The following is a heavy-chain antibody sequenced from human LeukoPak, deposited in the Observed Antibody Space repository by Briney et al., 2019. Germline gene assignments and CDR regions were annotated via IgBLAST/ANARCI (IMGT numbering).Heavy chain of an antibody. V-gene: IGHV4-59*01. Sequence: PAETLSLTCTVSGGSISSYYWSWIRQPPGKGLEWIGYIYYSGSTNYNPSLKSRVTISVDTSKNQFSLKLSSVTAADTAVYYCARDRLHDYGVYYFDYWGQGTLVTVSS. CDR1: GGSISSYY. J-gene: IGHJ4*02. D-gene: IGHD4-17*01. CDR2: IYYSGST. CDR3: ARDRLHDYGVYYFDY.